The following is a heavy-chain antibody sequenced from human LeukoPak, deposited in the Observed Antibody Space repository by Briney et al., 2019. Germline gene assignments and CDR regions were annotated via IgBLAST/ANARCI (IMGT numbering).Heavy chain of an antibody. CDR3: AKGALTMIVGGFEH. CDR2: ISWNSGSI. CDR1: GFTFDDYA. D-gene: IGHD3-22*01. J-gene: IGHJ4*02. V-gene: IGHV3-9*03. Sequence: PGGSLRLSCAASGFTFDDYAMHWVRRTPGKGLEWVSSISWNSGSIGYADSVKGRFTISRDNAKKSLYLQMNSLRAEDMALYYCAKGALTMIVGGFEHWGQGTLVTVSS.